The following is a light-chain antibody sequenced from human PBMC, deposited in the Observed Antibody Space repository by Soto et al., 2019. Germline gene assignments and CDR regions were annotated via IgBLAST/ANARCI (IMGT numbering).Light chain of an antibody. CDR3: QAWDSDPVV. V-gene: IGLV3-1*01. J-gene: IGLJ2*01. CDR1: NLRNKY. CDR2: QDT. Sequence: SYELTQPPSLSVSPGQTASITCSGNNLRNKYVCWYQQKPGQSPILLIHQDTKRPSGIPERFSGSNSGNTATLTISGTQAMDEADYYCQAWDSDPVVFGGGTKLTVL.